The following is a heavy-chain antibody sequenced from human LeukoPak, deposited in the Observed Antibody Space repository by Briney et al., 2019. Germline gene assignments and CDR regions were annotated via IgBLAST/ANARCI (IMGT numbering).Heavy chain of an antibody. Sequence: SETLSLTCTVSGGSISSSSYYWGWIRQPPGKGLEWIGSIYYSGSTYYNPSLKSRVTISVDTSKNQFSLKLSSVTAADTAVYYCARLPYCSSTSCLFDYWGQGTLVTVSS. CDR2: IYYSGST. CDR1: GGSISSSSYY. CDR3: ARLPYCSSTSCLFDY. V-gene: IGHV4-39*01. D-gene: IGHD2-2*01. J-gene: IGHJ4*02.